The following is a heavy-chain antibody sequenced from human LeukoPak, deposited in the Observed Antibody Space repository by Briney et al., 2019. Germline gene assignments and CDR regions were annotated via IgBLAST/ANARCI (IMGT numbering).Heavy chain of an antibody. CDR1: RDSISNYY. D-gene: IGHD6-13*01. J-gene: IGHJ4*02. CDR2: IYYTGNT. CDR3: AREQGIKNDY. Sequence: SETLSLTCNVSRDSISNYYWSWIRQSPGKGLEWIGYIYYTGNTNYNPSLKSRVTMSVDTSKNQFSLKLSSVTAADTAVYYCAREQGIKNDYWGQGTLVTVSS. V-gene: IGHV4-59*12.